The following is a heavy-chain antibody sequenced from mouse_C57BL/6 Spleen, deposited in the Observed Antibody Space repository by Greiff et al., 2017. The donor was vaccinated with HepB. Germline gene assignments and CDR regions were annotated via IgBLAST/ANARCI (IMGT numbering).Heavy chain of an antibody. CDR1: GYTFTSYG. CDR3: ASRTAQATWFAY. D-gene: IGHD3-2*02. V-gene: IGHV1-81*01. CDR2: IYPRSGNT. J-gene: IGHJ3*01. Sequence: VQRVESGAELARPGASVKLSCKASGYTFTSYGISWVKQRTGQGLEWIGEIYPRSGNTYYNEKFKGKATLTADKSSSTAYMELRSLTSEDSAVYFCASRTAQATWFAYWGQGTLVTVSA.